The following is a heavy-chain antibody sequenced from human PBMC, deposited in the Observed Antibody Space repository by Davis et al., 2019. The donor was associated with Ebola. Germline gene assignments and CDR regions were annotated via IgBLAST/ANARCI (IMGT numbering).Heavy chain of an antibody. Sequence: GESLKIPCAASGFTFSSYGMHWVRQAPGKGLEWVAVISYDGSNKYYADSVKGRFTISRDNSKNTLYLQMNSLRAEDTAVYYCAKDSPEHSSSWPDYWGQGTLVTVSS. D-gene: IGHD6-13*01. V-gene: IGHV3-30*18. J-gene: IGHJ4*02. CDR1: GFTFSSYG. CDR2: ISYDGSNK. CDR3: AKDSPEHSSSWPDY.